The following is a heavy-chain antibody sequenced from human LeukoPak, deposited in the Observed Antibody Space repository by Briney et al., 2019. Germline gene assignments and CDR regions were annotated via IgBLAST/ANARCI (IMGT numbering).Heavy chain of an antibody. D-gene: IGHD3-22*01. J-gene: IGHJ4*02. Sequence: GGSLRLSCAASGFTFISYAMSWVRQAPGKGLEWVSAISGSGDTTYSADSVRGRFTISRDNSKNTLFLQMNSLRAEDTAVYYCASRNYYDSSGYYYYYFDYWGQGILVTVSS. CDR3: ASRNYYDSSGYYYYYFDY. V-gene: IGHV3-23*01. CDR1: GFTFISYA. CDR2: ISGSGDTT.